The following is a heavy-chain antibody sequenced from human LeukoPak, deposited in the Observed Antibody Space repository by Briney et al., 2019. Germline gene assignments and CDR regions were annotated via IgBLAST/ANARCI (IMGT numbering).Heavy chain of an antibody. Sequence: PGGSLTLSCTVSGVTISNCGMTWIRQAPGKGLEWVSSIGGSGDATYYADAVKGRFSVSRDNSKNTLYLQMNSLRADDTALYQRSEDSGSDLQPSDFWGHGTLVTVSS. CDR2: IGGSGDAT. J-gene: IGHJ4*01. CDR3: SEDSGSDLQPSDF. D-gene: IGHD1-26*01. V-gene: IGHV3-23*01. CDR1: GVTISNCG.